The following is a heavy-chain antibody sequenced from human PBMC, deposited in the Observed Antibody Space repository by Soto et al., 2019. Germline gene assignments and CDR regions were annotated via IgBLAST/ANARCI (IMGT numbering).Heavy chain of an antibody. CDR1: GGSISSGSYY. D-gene: IGHD2-15*01. V-gene: IGHV4-31*03. Sequence: QVQLQESGPGLVKPSQTLSLTCTVSGGSISSGSYYWSWIRQHPGKGLEWIGYIYYSGSTYYNPSLKSRVTISVDTSKNQFSLKLSSVTAADTAGYYCARDCSGGSCYVSGFDYWGQGTLVTVSS. CDR3: ARDCSGGSCYVSGFDY. J-gene: IGHJ4*02. CDR2: IYYSGST.